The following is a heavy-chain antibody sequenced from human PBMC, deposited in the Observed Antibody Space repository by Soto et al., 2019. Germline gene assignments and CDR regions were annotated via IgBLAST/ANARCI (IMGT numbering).Heavy chain of an antibody. V-gene: IGHV4-31*03. J-gene: IGHJ5*02. CDR1: GGSISSGDYY. CDR3: ARWWSGSRQGFDP. D-gene: IGHD3-3*01. CDR2: IYYSGST. Sequence: QVQLQESGPGLVKPSQTLSLTCTVSGGSISSGDYYWSWIRQHPGKGLEWIGYIYYSGSTCYNPSLQSRVTIPADTSKNPFSPKLSSVTAADTAVYYCARWWSGSRQGFDPWGQGTLVTVSS.